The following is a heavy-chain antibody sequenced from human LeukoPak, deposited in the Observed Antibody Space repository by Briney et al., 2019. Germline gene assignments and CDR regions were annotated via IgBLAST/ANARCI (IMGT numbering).Heavy chain of an antibody. V-gene: IGHV1-69*05. Sequence: GASVKVSCKASGGTFSSYAISWVRQAPGQGLEWVGGIMPIFGTANYAQKFQGRVTITTDESTSTAYMELSSLRSEDTAVYYCASSLELRWGVRGYFDYWGQGTLVTVSS. D-gene: IGHD1-7*01. J-gene: IGHJ4*02. CDR2: IMPIFGTA. CDR3: ASSLELRWGVRGYFDY. CDR1: GGTFSSYA.